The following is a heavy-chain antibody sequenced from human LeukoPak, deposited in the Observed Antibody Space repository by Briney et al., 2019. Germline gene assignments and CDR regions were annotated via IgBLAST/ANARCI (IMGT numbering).Heavy chain of an antibody. CDR1: GDSFSRYY. D-gene: IGHD2-15*01. J-gene: IGHJ4*02. CDR3: ARGVDRVSTPFDY. CDR2: IYNSGST. Sequence: SETLSLTCTVSGDSFSRYYWTWIRQPPGKGLQWIGYIYNSGSTNYNPSLESRVSISVDTSKNQFSLKLSSVTAADTAIYYCARGVDRVSTPFDYWGPGTLVTVSS. V-gene: IGHV4-59*01.